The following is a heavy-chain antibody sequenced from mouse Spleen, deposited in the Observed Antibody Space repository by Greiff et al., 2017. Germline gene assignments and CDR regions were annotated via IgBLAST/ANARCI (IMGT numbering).Heavy chain of an antibody. J-gene: IGHJ3*01. Sequence: VKVVESGPELVKPGASVKISCKASGYSFTGYFMNWVKQSHGKSLEWIGEILPGSGSTNYNEKFKGKATFTADTSSNTAYMQLSSLTSEDSAVYYCARRGSSYPWFAYWGQGTLVTVSA. CDR1: GYSFTGYF. V-gene: IGHV1-9*01. CDR3: ARRGSSYPWFAY. D-gene: IGHD1-1*01. CDR2: ILPGSGST.